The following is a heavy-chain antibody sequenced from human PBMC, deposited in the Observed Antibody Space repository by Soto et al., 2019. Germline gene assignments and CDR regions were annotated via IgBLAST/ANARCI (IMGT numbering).Heavy chain of an antibody. J-gene: IGHJ4*02. D-gene: IGHD3-22*01. Sequence: SVKVSCKASGGTFSSYAISWVRQAPGQGLEWMGGIIPIFGTANYAQKFQGRVTITADESTSTAYMELSSLRSEDTAVYYCARGGDHYYDSSGYYFDYWGQGTLVTVSS. CDR1: GGTFSSYA. V-gene: IGHV1-69*13. CDR2: IIPIFGTA. CDR3: ARGGDHYYDSSGYYFDY.